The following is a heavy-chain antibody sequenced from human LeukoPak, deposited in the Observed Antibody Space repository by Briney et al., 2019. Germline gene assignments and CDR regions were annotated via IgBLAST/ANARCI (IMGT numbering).Heavy chain of an antibody. D-gene: IGHD2-2*01. J-gene: IGHJ4*02. CDR1: GGSISSYY. V-gene: IGHV4-59*01. CDR3: ARSFRSKVPAAMVIGY. Sequence: PSETLSLTCTVSGGSISSYYWSWIRQPPGKGLEWIGYIYYSGSTNYNPSLKSRVTISVDTSKNQFSLKLSSVTAADTAVYYCARSFRSKVPAAMVIGYWGQGTLVTVSS. CDR2: IYYSGST.